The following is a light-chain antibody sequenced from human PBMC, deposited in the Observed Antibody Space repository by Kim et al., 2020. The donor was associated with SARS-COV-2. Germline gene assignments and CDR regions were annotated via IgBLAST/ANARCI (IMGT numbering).Light chain of an antibody. Sequence: WIPISPTGTSYSAGADDHVSWDQQRPEKAPTLIIYDDDKRRSGVSNRFSGSKTGSTASLTISGLQAEEEGDYYCCTYASVRSYEVFGRGTKLTVL. V-gene: IGLV2-23*01. CDR3: CTYASVRSYEV. J-gene: IGLJ3*02. CDR2: DDD. CDR1: SYSAGADDH.